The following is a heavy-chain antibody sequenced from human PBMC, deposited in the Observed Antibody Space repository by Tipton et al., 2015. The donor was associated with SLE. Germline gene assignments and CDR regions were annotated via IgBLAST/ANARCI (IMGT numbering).Heavy chain of an antibody. Sequence: SLRLSCAASGFIFSYFEMNWVRQAPGKGLEWLSYIGRSGSSIYYADSVKDRFTVSRDDAKNSLYLQMNSLRAEDTAVYYCAREEAECGDDCFLEWGQGTLVTVSS. V-gene: IGHV3-48*03. CDR2: IGRSGSSI. J-gene: IGHJ4*02. CDR3: AREEAECGDDCFLE. D-gene: IGHD2-21*01. CDR1: GFIFSYFE.